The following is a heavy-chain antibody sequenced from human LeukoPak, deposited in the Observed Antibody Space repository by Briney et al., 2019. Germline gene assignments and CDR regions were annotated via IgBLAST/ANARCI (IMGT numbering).Heavy chain of an antibody. CDR2: ISGSGGST. V-gene: IGHV3-23*01. CDR1: GFTFSSYA. D-gene: IGHD3-10*01. J-gene: IGHJ4*02. CDR3: AKAMVRGVPNI. Sequence: GGSLRLSCAASGFTFSSYAMSWARQAPGKGLEWVSAISGSGGSTYYADSVKGRFTISRDNSKNTLYLQMNSLRTEDTAVYYCAKAMVRGVPNIWGQGTLVTVSS.